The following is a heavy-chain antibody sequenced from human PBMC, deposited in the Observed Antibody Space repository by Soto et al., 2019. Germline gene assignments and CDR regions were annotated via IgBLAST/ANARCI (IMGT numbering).Heavy chain of an antibody. CDR2: IYYRGST. CDR1: GGSISSSSYY. CDR3: ASLFRGLEWASYGSHNWFDP. Sequence: QLQLQESGPGLVKPSETLSLTCTVSGGSISSSSYYWGWIRQPPGKGLEWIGSIYYRGSTYYNPSIKSRVTRSVDTSKNQYSLKLSSVTAADTAGYYCASLFRGLEWASYGSHNWFDPWGQGTLVTVSS. D-gene: IGHD3-3*01. J-gene: IGHJ5*02. V-gene: IGHV4-39*01.